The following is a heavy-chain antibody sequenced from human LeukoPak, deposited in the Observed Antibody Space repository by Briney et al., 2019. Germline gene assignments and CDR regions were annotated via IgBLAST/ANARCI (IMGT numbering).Heavy chain of an antibody. CDR2: IYWNDDK. V-gene: IGHV2-5*01. D-gene: IGHD1-26*01. Sequence: SGPTLVKPTQTLTLTCTFSGFSLSTSGVGVGWTRQPPGKALEWLALIYWNDDKRYSPSLKSRLTITKDTSKNQVVLTMTNMDPVDTATYYCAHRSQVLVGATALYYFDYWGQGTLVTVSS. CDR3: AHRSQVLVGATALYYFDY. CDR1: GFSLSTSGVG. J-gene: IGHJ4*02.